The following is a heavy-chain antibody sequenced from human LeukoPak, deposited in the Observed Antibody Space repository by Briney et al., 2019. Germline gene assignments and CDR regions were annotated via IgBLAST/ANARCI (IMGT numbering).Heavy chain of an antibody. J-gene: IGHJ4*02. CDR1: GFTFNNYP. Sequence: GGSLRLSCAASGFTFNNYPMGWVRQAPGKGLEWLSAIGGEKSGSWTKSADSVKGRFTISRDNSENTLYLQMDSLTVKDTAVYYCARAGVISGWDYWGQGVLVTVSS. D-gene: IGHD3-3*02. CDR2: IGGEKSGSWT. V-gene: IGHV3-23*01. CDR3: ARAGVISGWDY.